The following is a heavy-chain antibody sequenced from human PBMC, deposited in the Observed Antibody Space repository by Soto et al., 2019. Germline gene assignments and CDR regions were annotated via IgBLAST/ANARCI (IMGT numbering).Heavy chain of an antibody. V-gene: IGHV4-30-4*01. Sequence: QVQLQESGPGLVKPSQTLSLTCTVSGGSISTVNYWWSWIRQSPDMGLEWIGHIYNGGSTYHNPSLESXXTXSXVTSKNQLSLTLSSVSAADTAVYYCARGPSGDKVDSWGQGTLVTVSS. CDR3: ARGPSGDKVDS. J-gene: IGHJ4*02. CDR2: IYNGGST. CDR1: GGSISTVNYW. D-gene: IGHD7-27*01.